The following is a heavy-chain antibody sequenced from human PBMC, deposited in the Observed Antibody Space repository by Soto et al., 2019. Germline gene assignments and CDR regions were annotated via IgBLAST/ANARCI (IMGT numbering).Heavy chain of an antibody. CDR2: ISAYSGNT. CDR1: GFTFTNYY. J-gene: IGHJ4*02. Sequence: QVQLVQSGAEVKKPGASVKVSCKTSGFTFTNYYINWVRQAPGQGLEEMGWISAYSGNTNYAQNLQGRVTMTTDTSASTAYLELRSLRSDDTAVYFCARGDTYYVNWYFDYWGQGTLVTVSS. V-gene: IGHV1-18*01. D-gene: IGHD1-1*01. CDR3: ARGDTYYVNWYFDY.